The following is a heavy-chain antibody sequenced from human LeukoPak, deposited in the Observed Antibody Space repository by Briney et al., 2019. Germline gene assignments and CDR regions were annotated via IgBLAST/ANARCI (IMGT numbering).Heavy chain of an antibody. CDR2: INHSGST. J-gene: IGHJ4*02. D-gene: IGHD6-6*01. CDR3: ASHSSSRRYFDY. V-gene: IGHV4-34*01. CDR1: GGSFSGYY. Sequence: SETLSLTCAVYGGSFSGYYWSWIRQPPGKGLEWIGEINHSGSTNYNPSLKSRVTISVDTSKNQFSLKLSSVTAADTAVYYCASHSSSRRYFDYWGQGTLVTVSS.